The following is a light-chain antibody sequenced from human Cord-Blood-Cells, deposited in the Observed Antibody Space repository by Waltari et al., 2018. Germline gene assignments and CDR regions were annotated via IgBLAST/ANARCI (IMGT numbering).Light chain of an antibody. J-gene: IGLJ3*02. V-gene: IGLV3-1*01. Sequence: SYELTQPPSVSVSPGQTASITCSGDKLGDKYACWYQQKPGQSPVLVIYQDSKRPSAIPERFSGANSGNTATLTISGTQAMDEADYYCQAWDSSTGVFGGGTKLTVL. CDR2: QDS. CDR1: KLGDKY. CDR3: QAWDSSTGV.